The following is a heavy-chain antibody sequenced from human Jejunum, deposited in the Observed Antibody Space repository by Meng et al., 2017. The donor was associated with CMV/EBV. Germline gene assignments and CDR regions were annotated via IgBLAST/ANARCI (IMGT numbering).Heavy chain of an antibody. CDR1: GLVFRHNY. Sequence: GSGLVFRHNYLHWVRQTPGRGLEWLALASYEGDSKYYAVSVRGRFTISKDNSENTVVLEMNSLGPEDTAVYYCVRSPSILDAFDLWGQGTLVTVSS. CDR2: ASYEGDSK. D-gene: IGHD5-24*01. J-gene: IGHJ3*01. CDR3: VRSPSILDAFDL. V-gene: IGHV3-30*14.